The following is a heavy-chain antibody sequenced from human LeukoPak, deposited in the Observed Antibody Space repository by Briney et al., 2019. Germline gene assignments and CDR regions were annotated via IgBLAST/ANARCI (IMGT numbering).Heavy chain of an antibody. D-gene: IGHD3-10*01. J-gene: IGHJ6*03. Sequence: PGGSLRLSCAASRFTFSSYAMSWVRQAPGKGLEWVSAISGSGGSTYYADSVKGRFTISRDNSKKTLYLQMDSLRGEDTAVYYCGGGGFGEAYYYYYMDVWGKGTTVTVSS. CDR1: RFTFSSYA. V-gene: IGHV3-23*01. CDR2: ISGSGGST. CDR3: GGGGFGEAYYYYYMDV.